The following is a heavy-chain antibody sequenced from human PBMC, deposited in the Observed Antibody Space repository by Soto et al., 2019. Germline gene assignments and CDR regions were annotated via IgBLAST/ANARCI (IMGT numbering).Heavy chain of an antibody. CDR3: AKGQGRMTTVTAYPYYYYYNMDV. CDR1: GFTFSSYA. J-gene: IGHJ6*02. D-gene: IGHD4-17*01. CDR2: ISFDGRNK. Sequence: QVQLVDSGGGVVQPGRSLRLSCAASGFTFSSYAMHWVRQAPGKGLEWVAVISFDGRNKYYADSVKGRFTISRDNSNNTLYLQMNSLRAEDTALFYGAKGQGRMTTVTAYPYYYYYNMDVCGLGTTVTVS. V-gene: IGHV3-30-3*01.